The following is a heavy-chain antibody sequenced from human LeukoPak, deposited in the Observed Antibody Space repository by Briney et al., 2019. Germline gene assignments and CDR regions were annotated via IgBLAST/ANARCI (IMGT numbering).Heavy chain of an antibody. J-gene: IGHJ6*02. D-gene: IGHD6-13*01. CDR1: GFTFNSYG. V-gene: IGHV3-33*01. CDR2: IWYDGSNK. Sequence: GRSLRLSCAASGFTFNSYGMHWVRQAPGKGLEWVAVIWYDGSNKYYADSVKGRFTISRDNSKNTLYLQMNSLRAEDTAVYYCARDSEQQLVPEPYYYYYYGMDVWGQGTTVTVSS. CDR3: ARDSEQQLVPEPYYYYYYGMDV.